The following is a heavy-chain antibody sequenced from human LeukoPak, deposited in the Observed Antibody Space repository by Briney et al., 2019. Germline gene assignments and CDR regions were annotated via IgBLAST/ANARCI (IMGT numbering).Heavy chain of an antibody. CDR3: ARLSFNRGYYYYYYMDV. V-gene: IGHV4-59*08. J-gene: IGHJ6*03. CDR2: IYYSGGT. D-gene: IGHD2/OR15-2a*01. CDR1: GGSISSYY. Sequence: SETLSLTCTVSGGSISSYYWSWIRQPPGKGLEWIGYIYYSGGTNYNPSLKSRVTISVDTSKNQFSLKLSSVTAADTAVYYCARLSFNRGYYYYYYMDVWGKGTTVTVSS.